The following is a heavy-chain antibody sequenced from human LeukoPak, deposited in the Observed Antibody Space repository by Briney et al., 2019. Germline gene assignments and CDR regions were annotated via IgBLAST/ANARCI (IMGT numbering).Heavy chain of an antibody. J-gene: IGHJ4*02. Sequence: GGSLRLSCVASGFTVSRNYMSWVRQAPGKGLEWVAAISYDGSNKKYGDSVKGRFTISRDNSKNTLYLQMNSLRAEDTAIYYCASQSPQGSGWYGMGYWGQGTLVTVSS. CDR1: GFTVSRNY. CDR2: ISYDGSNK. D-gene: IGHD6-19*01. CDR3: ASQSPQGSGWYGMGY. V-gene: IGHV3-30-3*01.